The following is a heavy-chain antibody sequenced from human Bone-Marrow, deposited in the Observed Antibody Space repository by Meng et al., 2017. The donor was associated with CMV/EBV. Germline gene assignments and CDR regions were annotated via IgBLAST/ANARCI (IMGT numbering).Heavy chain of an antibody. Sequence: LSLTCAASEFTFSSYAMEWVRQAPGKGLEWVSYISSSGSTIYYADSVKGRFTISRDNAKNSLYLQMNSLRAEDTAVYYCARELTVTIGQGTHYYYYGMDVWGQGTTVTVSS. V-gene: IGHV3-48*03. CDR1: EFTFSSYA. CDR2: ISSSGSTI. J-gene: IGHJ6*02. D-gene: IGHD4-11*01. CDR3: ARELTVTIGQGTHYYYYGMDV.